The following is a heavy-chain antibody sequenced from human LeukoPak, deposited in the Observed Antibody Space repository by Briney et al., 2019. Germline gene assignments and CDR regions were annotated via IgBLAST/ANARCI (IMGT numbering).Heavy chain of an antibody. CDR1: GGSISSYY. D-gene: IGHD1-14*01. J-gene: IGHJ6*02. CDR2: IYYSGST. V-gene: IGHV4-59*01. Sequence: SETLSLTCTVSGGSISSYYWSWIRQPPGKGLEWIGYIYYSGSTNYNPSLKSRVTISVDTSKNQFSLKLSSVTAADTAVYYCARVQEPYYYYGMDVWGQGTTVTVSS. CDR3: ARVQEPYYYYGMDV.